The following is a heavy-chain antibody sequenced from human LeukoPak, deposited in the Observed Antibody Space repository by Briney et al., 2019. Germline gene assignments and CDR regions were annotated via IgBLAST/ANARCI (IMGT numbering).Heavy chain of an antibody. V-gene: IGHV4-39*01. CDR1: GGSISSSSYY. D-gene: IGHD6-19*01. J-gene: IGHJ4*02. Sequence: SETLSLTCTVSGGSISSSSYYWGWIRQPPGKGLEWIGSIYYSGSTYYNPSLKSRVTISVDTSKNQFPPKLSSVTAADTAVYYCARWVAVAGQNFDYWGQGTLVTVSS. CDR2: IYYSGST. CDR3: ARWVAVAGQNFDY.